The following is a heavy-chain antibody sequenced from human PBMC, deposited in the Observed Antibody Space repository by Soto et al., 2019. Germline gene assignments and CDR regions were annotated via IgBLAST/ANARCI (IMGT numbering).Heavy chain of an antibody. CDR2: ISGSGGST. V-gene: IGHV3-23*01. CDR3: AKLPRITIFGVVTGPFDY. CDR1: GFTFSSYA. Sequence: GGSLRLSCAASGFTFSSYAMSWVRQAPGKGLEWVSAISGSGGSTYYADSVKGRFTISRDNSKNTLYLQMNSLRAEDTAVYYCAKLPRITIFGVVTGPFDYWGQGTLVTVSS. D-gene: IGHD3-3*01. J-gene: IGHJ4*02.